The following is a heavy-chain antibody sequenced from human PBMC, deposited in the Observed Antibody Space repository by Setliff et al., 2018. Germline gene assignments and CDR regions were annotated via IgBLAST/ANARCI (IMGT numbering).Heavy chain of an antibody. CDR3: ARERRYYGSGSYYNAAFDY. CDR2: ISGSGGST. J-gene: IGHJ4*02. Sequence: GGSLRLSCAASGFTFSSYAMSWVRQAPGKGLEWVSAISGSGGSTYYADSVKGRFTISRDNSKNTLYLQMNSLRAEDTAVYYCARERRYYGSGSYYNAAFDYWGQGTLVTVSS. V-gene: IGHV3-23*01. CDR1: GFTFSSYA. D-gene: IGHD3-10*01.